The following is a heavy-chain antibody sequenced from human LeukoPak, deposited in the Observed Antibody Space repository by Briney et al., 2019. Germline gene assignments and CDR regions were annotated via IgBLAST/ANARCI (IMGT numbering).Heavy chain of an antibody. D-gene: IGHD3-10*01. V-gene: IGHV4-61*02. Sequence: SQTLSLTCTVSGGSISSDTYSWSWVRQPAGKGLEWFGRIYTSGSTNYNPSLKSRVTISVDTSKNQFSLKLNSVTAADTAFYYCARAGGLGTYYPNWFDPWGQGTLVTVSS. CDR3: ARAGGLGTYYPNWFDP. J-gene: IGHJ5*02. CDR2: IYTSGST. CDR1: GGSISSDTYS.